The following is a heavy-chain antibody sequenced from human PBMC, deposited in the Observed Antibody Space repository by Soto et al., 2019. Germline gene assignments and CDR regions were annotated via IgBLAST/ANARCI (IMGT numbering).Heavy chain of an antibody. Sequence: QVQLQQWGAGLLKPSETLSLTCAVYGGSLSGYYWSWIRQPPGKGLEWIGEINHSGSTNYNPSLKSRVTISADTSKNQFSLKLSSVTAADTTVYYCARGNSGIAAAGYDYWGQGTLVTVSS. CDR1: GGSLSGYY. CDR2: INHSGST. CDR3: ARGNSGIAAAGYDY. J-gene: IGHJ4*02. V-gene: IGHV4-34*01. D-gene: IGHD6-13*01.